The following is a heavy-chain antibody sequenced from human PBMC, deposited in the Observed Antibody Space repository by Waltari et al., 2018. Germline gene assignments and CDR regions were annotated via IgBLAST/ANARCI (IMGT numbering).Heavy chain of an antibody. CDR1: GYSISSGYY. CDR3: ARSRWRYYYDSSGYYPFDY. D-gene: IGHD3-22*01. J-gene: IGHJ4*02. Sequence: QVQLQESGPGLVKPSETLSLTCAVSGYSISSGYYWGWIRQPPGKGLEWTGSIYHSGATYYNPSLKSRVTISVDTSKIQFSLKLSSVTAADTAVYYCARSRWRYYYDSSGYYPFDYWGQGTLVTVSS. V-gene: IGHV4-38-2*01. CDR2: IYHSGAT.